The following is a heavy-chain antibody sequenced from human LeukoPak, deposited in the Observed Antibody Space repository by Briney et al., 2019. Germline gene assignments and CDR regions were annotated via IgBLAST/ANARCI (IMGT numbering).Heavy chain of an antibody. CDR1: GYTFTSYG. V-gene: IGHV1-18*01. CDR3: ARAHSSSWYLGYYFDY. CDR2: ISAYNGNT. Sequence: ASVKVSCKASGYTFTSYGISWVRQAPGQGLEWMGWISAYNGNTNYAQKLQGRVTMTTDTSTSTAYMELRSLRSDDTAVYYCARAHSSSWYLGYYFDYWGQGTLVTVSS. J-gene: IGHJ4*02. D-gene: IGHD6-13*01.